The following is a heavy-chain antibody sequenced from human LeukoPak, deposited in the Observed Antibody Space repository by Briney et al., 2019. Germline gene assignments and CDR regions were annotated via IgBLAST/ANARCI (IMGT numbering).Heavy chain of an antibody. CDR3: ARSSYSSGFDY. CDR1: GGSISSSSYY. V-gene: IGHV4-39*07. J-gene: IGHJ4*02. Sequence: SETLSLTCTVSGGSISSSSYYWGWIRQPPGKGLEWIGSIYYSGSTYYNPSLKSRVTISVDTSKNQFSLKLSSVTAADTAVYYCARSSYSSGFDYWGQGTLVTVSS. D-gene: IGHD6-19*01. CDR2: IYYSGST.